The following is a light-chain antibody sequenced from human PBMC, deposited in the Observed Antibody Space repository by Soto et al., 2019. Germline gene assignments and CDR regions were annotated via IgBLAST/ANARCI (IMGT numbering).Light chain of an antibody. V-gene: IGKV1-6*01. CDR3: LQDHNYPWT. J-gene: IGKJ1*01. CDR1: QGIRDE. Sequence: AIQMTQSPSSLSASVGDRVTITCRASQGIRDELGWYRQKPGKAPEILIYGASRLQIGVPSRFSGSGSGTDFTLTISSLQPEDFATYFCLQDHNYPWTFGQGTKVEI. CDR2: GAS.